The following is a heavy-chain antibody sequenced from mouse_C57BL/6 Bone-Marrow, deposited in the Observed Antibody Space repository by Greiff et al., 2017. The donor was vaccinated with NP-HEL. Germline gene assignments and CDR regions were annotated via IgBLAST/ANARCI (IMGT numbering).Heavy chain of an antibody. V-gene: IGHV1-80*01. J-gene: IGHJ1*03. D-gene: IGHD2-1*01. CDR2: IYPGDGDT. CDR1: GYAFSSYW. Sequence: QVQLQQSGAELVKPEASVKISCKASGYAFSSYWMNWVKQRPGKGLEWIGQIYPGDGDTTYNGKFKGKATLTADKSSSTAYMQLSSLTSEDSAVYFCARDGNYGCWYFDVWGTGTTVTVSS. CDR3: ARDGNYGCWYFDV.